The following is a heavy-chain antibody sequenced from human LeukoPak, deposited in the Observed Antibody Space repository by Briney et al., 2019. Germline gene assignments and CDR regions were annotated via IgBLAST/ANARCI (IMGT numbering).Heavy chain of an antibody. J-gene: IGHJ4*02. V-gene: IGHV3-30*04. D-gene: IGHD5-12*01. Sequence: PGGSLRLSCEASGFIFSNFAMTWGRQAPGKGLEWVAVICPDENTKLYADSVKGRFTISRDNSKDKLFLQMDSLRPDDTAVYYCASPYSGYDGVSLDYYWGQGTLVTVSS. CDR3: ASPYSGYDGVSLDYY. CDR1: GFIFSNFA. CDR2: ICPDENTK.